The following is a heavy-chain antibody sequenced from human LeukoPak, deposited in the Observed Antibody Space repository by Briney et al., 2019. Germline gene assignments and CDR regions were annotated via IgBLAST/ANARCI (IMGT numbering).Heavy chain of an antibody. CDR1: GFTFNDYA. J-gene: IGHJ4*02. CDR3: AKDSGHSGSFLD. CDR2: ISGDGGST. V-gene: IGHV3-43*02. Sequence: GGSLRLSCAASGFTFNDYAMHWVRQAPGKGLEWVSLISGDGGSTYYADSVKGRFTISRDNSKNSLYLQMNSLRTEDTALYYCAKDSGHSGSFLDWGQGTLVTVSS. D-gene: IGHD1-26*01.